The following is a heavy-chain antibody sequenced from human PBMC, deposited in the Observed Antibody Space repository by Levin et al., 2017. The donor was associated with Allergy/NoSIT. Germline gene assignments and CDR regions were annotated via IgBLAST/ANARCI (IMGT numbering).Heavy chain of an antibody. Sequence: ASVKVSCKACGYSFSNFAIHWVRLAPGQRLEWMGWSDAGNGNTEYSQEFQGRVTISRDTSASTAYLEVSSLRSEDMAVYYCARATCASCFLVDYWGQGTLVTVSS. J-gene: IGHJ4*02. V-gene: IGHV1-3*02. D-gene: IGHD2-2*01. CDR2: SDAGNGNT. CDR3: ARATCASCFLVDY. CDR1: GYSFSNFA.